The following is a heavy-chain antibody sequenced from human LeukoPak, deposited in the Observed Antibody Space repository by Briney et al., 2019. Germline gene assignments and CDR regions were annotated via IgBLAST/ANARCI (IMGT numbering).Heavy chain of an antibody. CDR1: GFTFSGSV. J-gene: IGHJ6*03. Sequence: GGSLRLSCAAPGFTFSGSVMHWVRQASGKGLEWVGRIRSKANSYATAYSASVKGRFTISRDDSKNTAYLQMNSLKTEDTAVYYCTSPNCGGDCSYYYYMDVWGKGTTVTVSS. CDR3: TSPNCGGDCSYYYYMDV. V-gene: IGHV3-73*01. CDR2: IRSKANSYAT. D-gene: IGHD2-21*02.